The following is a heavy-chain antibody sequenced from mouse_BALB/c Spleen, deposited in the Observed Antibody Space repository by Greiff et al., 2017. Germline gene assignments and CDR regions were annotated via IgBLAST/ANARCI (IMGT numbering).Heavy chain of an antibody. V-gene: IGHV5-6-5*01. CDR1: GFTFSSYA. Sequence: EVQLVESGGGLVKPGGSLKLSCAASGFTFSSYAMSWVRQTPEKRLEWVASISSGGSTYYPDSVKGRFTISRDNARNILYLQMSSLRSEDTAMYYCARGYGYPYYYAMDYWGQGTSVTVST. J-gene: IGHJ4*01. CDR2: ISSGGST. D-gene: IGHD2-2*01. CDR3: ARGYGYPYYYAMDY.